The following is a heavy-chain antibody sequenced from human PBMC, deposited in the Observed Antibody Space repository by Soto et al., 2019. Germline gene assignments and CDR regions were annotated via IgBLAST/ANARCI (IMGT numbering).Heavy chain of an antibody. V-gene: IGHV5-10-1*01. J-gene: IGHJ5*02. CDR1: GYSFTSYW. CDR2: IDPSDSYT. Sequence: RGESLKISCKGSGYSFTSYWISWVRQMPGKGLEWMGRIDPSDSYTNYSPSFQGHVTISADKSISTAYLQWSSLKASDTAMYYCARLACGGDCLGTWFDPWGQGTLVTVSS. CDR3: ARLACGGDCLGTWFDP. D-gene: IGHD2-21*02.